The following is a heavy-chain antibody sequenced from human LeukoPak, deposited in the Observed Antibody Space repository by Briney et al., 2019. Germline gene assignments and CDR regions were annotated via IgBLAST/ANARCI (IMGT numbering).Heavy chain of an antibody. CDR1: AITFNSNS. V-gene: IGHV3-23*01. Sequence: PGGSLRLSCAASAITFNSNSVSWVRQAPGKGLEWVSGISGSGGSTYYADSVKGRFTISRDNSKNTLYLQMNSLRAEDTAVYYCATSYDSGTYYLPLRYWGQETLVTVSS. CDR2: ISGSGGST. CDR3: ATSYDSGTYYLPLRY. D-gene: IGHD3-10*01. J-gene: IGHJ4*02.